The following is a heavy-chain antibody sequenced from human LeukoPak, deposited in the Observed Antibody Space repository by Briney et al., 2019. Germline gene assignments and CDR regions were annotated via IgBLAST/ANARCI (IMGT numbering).Heavy chain of an antibody. J-gene: IGHJ3*02. CDR1: GYTFTGYY. V-gene: IGHV1-2*02. D-gene: IGHD3-22*01. CDR3: ARELTMIKTGGAFDI. CDR2: INPNSGGT. Sequence: ASMKVSCKASGYTFTGYYMHWVRQAPGQGLEWMGWINPNSGGTNYAQKFQGRVTMTRDTSISTAYMELSRLRSDDTAVYYCARELTMIKTGGAFDIWGQGTMVTVSS.